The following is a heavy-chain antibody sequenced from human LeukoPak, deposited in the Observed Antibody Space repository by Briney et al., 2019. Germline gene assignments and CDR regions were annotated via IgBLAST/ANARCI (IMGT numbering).Heavy chain of an antibody. D-gene: IGHD2-15*01. V-gene: IGHV3-23*01. J-gene: IGHJ4*02. CDR2: IGGSGVNT. CDR1: GLTFSNYA. CDR3: AKPSVVVVAATGYYFDY. Sequence: GGSLRLSCAASGLTFSNYAMSWVRQAPGKGLEWVSLIGGSGVNTFYADSVKGRFTIFRDNSKNTLYLQMNSLRAEDTAVYYCAKPSVVVVAATGYYFDYWGQGTLVTVSS.